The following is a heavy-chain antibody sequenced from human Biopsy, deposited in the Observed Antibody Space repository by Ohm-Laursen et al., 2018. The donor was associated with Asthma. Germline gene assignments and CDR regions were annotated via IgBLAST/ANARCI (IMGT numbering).Heavy chain of an antibody. D-gene: IGHD6-19*01. V-gene: IGHV1-69*13. J-gene: IGHJ6*02. CDR3: TRCQVGYSSGWSLLLKKIYYSGMDV. CDR2: IMTVFGTT. Sequence: VKISCKAPGGTFSNFAISWVRQAPEQGLEWLGGIMTVFGTTNYAQKFQGRVTITADESTSTAYMEVTSLRSEDTAIYYCTRCQVGYSSGWSLLLKKIYYSGMDVWGQGTAVTVSS. CDR1: GGTFSNFA.